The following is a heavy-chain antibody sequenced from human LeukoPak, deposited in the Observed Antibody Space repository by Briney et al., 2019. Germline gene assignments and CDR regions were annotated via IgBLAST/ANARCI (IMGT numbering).Heavy chain of an antibody. Sequence: SETLSLTCTVSGGSISSYYWSWIRQPPGKGLEWIGYIYYSGSTNYNTSLKSRVTISIDTSKNHFSLKLSSVTAADTAVYYCATGYSSSWPYYFDYWGQGNLVTVSS. CDR3: ATGYSSSWPYYFDY. CDR1: GGSISSYY. J-gene: IGHJ4*02. D-gene: IGHD6-13*01. V-gene: IGHV4-59*08. CDR2: IYYSGST.